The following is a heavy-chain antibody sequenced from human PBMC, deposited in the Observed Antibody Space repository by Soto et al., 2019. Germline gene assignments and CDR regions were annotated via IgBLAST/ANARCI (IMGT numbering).Heavy chain of an antibody. Sequence: GGSLRLSCAASGFTFSSYARRWVRQAPGKGLECVSAISGGGETTYYADSVKGRFTISRDNSKNTLYLQMNSLRAEDTAVYYCAFNSGSGSYYFDYWGQGTLVTVSS. CDR1: GFTFSSYA. CDR2: ISGGGETT. V-gene: IGHV3-23*01. J-gene: IGHJ4*02. D-gene: IGHD3-10*01. CDR3: AFNSGSGSYYFDY.